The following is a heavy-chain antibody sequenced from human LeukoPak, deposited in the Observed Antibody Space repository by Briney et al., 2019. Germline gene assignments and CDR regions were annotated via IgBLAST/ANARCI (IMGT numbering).Heavy chain of an antibody. D-gene: IGHD3-10*01. CDR3: AKTVSGSCSYQGGDY. J-gene: IGHJ4*02. CDR2: IYSGGST. CDR1: GFPVRRIY. Sequence: PGGSLRLSCAASGFPVRRIYMRWGRQAPGKGLEWVSVIYSGGSTYYADSVKGRFTISRDNSKNTVYLQMDSLGAEDSAVYYCAKTVSGSCSYQGGDYWGQGTLVTVSS. V-gene: IGHV3-53*01.